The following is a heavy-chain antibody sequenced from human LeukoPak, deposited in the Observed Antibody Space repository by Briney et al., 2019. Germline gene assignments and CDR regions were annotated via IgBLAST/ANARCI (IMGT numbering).Heavy chain of an antibody. J-gene: IGHJ4*02. D-gene: IGHD1-26*01. CDR2: MNKDGSEK. Sequence: GGSLRLSCAASGFIFSNYWMGWVRQARGKRPEGVANMNKDGSEKYYADSVKGRFTISRDNARNSVYLQMNSLRVEDTAVYYCARDPVEWEQLLDYWGQGTLVTVSS. CDR3: ARDPVEWEQLLDY. V-gene: IGHV3-7*01. CDR1: GFIFSNYW.